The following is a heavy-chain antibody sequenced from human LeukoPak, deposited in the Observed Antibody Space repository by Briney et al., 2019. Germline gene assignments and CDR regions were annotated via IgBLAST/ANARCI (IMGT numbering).Heavy chain of an antibody. CDR1: GFTFSNYA. CDR2: ISAQDGST. V-gene: IGHV3-23*01. D-gene: IGHD2-15*01. J-gene: IGHJ4*02. CDR3: AKGYCSGGSCGFDY. Sequence: GGSLRLSCAASGFTFSNYAMNWVRQAPGKGLQWVSAISAQDGSTYYADSVKGRFTISRDNSKNTLYLQMNSLRAEDTAVYYCAKGYCSGGSCGFDYWGQGTLVTVSS.